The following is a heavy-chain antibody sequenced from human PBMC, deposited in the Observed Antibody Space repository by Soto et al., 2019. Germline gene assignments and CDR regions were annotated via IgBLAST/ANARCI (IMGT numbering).Heavy chain of an antibody. CDR3: TSLYYGH. J-gene: IGHJ4*02. CDR1: EFTFTDAW. D-gene: IGHD3-16*02. V-gene: IGHV3-15*01. CDR2: IKSKTDGGTT. Sequence: EVQLVESGGEMVKPGGSLRLSCAASEFTFTDAWMSWVRQAPGKGLEWVGRIKSKTDGGTTDYAAPVKGRFSISRDESQNTLYLHMNSLKTEDTAVYYCTSLYYGHWGQGTLVTVSP.